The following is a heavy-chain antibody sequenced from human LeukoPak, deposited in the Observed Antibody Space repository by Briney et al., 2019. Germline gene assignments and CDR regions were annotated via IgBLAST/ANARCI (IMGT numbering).Heavy chain of an antibody. CDR3: AREGKDIVVVPAAIPTDYYYYYYMDV. V-gene: IGHV4-59*01. J-gene: IGHJ6*03. CDR1: GGSISSYY. CDR2: IYYSGST. D-gene: IGHD2-2*01. Sequence: SETLSLTCTVSGGSISSYYWSWIRQPPGKGLEWIGYIYYSGSTNYNPSLKSRVTISVDTSKNQFSLKLSSVTAADTAVYYCAREGKDIVVVPAAIPTDYYYYYYMDVWGKGTTVTISS.